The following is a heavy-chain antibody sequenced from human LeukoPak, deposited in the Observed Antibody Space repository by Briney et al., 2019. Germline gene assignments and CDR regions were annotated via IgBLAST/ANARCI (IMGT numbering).Heavy chain of an antibody. CDR1: GYTFTGYY. CDR2: INPNSGGT. Sequence: ASVKVSCKASGYTFTGYYMHWVRQAPGQGLEWMGWINPNSGGTNYAQKFQGRVTMTRDTSISTAYMELSRLRSDDTAVYYCARASNYYDSSGYYFDADYWGQGTLVTVSS. V-gene: IGHV1-2*02. D-gene: IGHD3-22*01. CDR3: ARASNYYDSSGYYFDADY. J-gene: IGHJ4*02.